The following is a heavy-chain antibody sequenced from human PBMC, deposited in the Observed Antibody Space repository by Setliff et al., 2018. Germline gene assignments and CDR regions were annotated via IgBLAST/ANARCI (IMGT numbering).Heavy chain of an antibody. J-gene: IGHJ6*02. CDR3: ARDSRQWLEGGASGDMDI. Sequence: SVKVSCKTSGGTFSSFAVSWVRQAPGQRPEWMGRLIPFFGTTIYAQRFQGRVTITADQSTSTVFMELNSLRSEDTAFYYCARDSRQWLEGGASGDMDIWGQGTAVTVSS. D-gene: IGHD6-19*01. CDR2: LIPFFGTT. CDR1: GGTFSSFA. V-gene: IGHV1-69*13.